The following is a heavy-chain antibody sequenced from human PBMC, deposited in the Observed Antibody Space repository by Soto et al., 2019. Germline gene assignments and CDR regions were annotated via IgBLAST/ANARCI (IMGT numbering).Heavy chain of an antibody. D-gene: IGHD3-10*01. CDR1: GYTFTSYD. J-gene: IGHJ3*02. V-gene: IGHV1-8*01. CDR3: ARGGSGYYGSGSYYNGNYAFDI. CDR2: MNPNSGNT. Sequence: GASVKVSCKASGYTFTSYDINWVRQATGQGLEWMGWMNPNSGNTGYAQKFQGRGTMTRNTAISTAYMELSSLRSEDTAVYYCARGGSGYYGSGSYYNGNYAFDIWGQGTMVTVSS.